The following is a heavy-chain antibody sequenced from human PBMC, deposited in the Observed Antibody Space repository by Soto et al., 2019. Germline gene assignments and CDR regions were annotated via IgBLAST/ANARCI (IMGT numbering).Heavy chain of an antibody. D-gene: IGHD4-17*01. CDR3: ARRVMTTVTNWYFDL. CDR2: IKQDGSEK. V-gene: IGHV3-7*01. J-gene: IGHJ2*01. Sequence: EVQLVESGGGLVQPGGSLRLSCAASGFTFSSYWMSWVRQAPGKGLEWVANIKQDGSEKYYVDSVKGRFTISRDNAKNSLYLQMNSLRAEDTAVYYCARRVMTTVTNWYFDLWGRGTLVTVSS. CDR1: GFTFSSYW.